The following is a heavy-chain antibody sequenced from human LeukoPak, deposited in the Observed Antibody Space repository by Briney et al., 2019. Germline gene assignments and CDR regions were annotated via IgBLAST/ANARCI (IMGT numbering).Heavy chain of an antibody. J-gene: IGHJ4*02. CDR3: AKRKGIAVAAFDY. Sequence: GGTLRLSCAASGFTFSSYAMSWVRQAPGKGLEWVSAISGSGGSTYYADSVKGRFTISRDNSKNTLYLQMNSLRAEDTAVYYCAKRKGIAVAAFDYWGQGTLVTVSS. CDR2: ISGSGGST. V-gene: IGHV3-23*01. CDR1: GFTFSSYA. D-gene: IGHD6-19*01.